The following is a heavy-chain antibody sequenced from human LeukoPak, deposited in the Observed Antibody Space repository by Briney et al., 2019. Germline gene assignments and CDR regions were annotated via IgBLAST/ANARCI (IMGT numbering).Heavy chain of an antibody. CDR1: GFTFSSYA. V-gene: IGHV3-23*01. CDR3: AKIRSLSNWFDP. CDR2: ISGSGGST. J-gene: IGHJ5*02. Sequence: GGSLRLSCAASGFTFSSYAMSWVRQAPGKGLEWVSAISGSGGSTYYADSVKGRFTISRDNSKNPLYLQMNSLRAEDAAVYYCAKIRSLSNWFDPWGQGTLVTVSS.